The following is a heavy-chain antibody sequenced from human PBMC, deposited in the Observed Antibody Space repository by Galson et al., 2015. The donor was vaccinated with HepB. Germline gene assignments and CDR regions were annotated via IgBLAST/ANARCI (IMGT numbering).Heavy chain of an antibody. J-gene: IGHJ5*02. D-gene: IGHD2-2*01. CDR3: VRDSHCTATSCYRWFDP. CDR1: EYTFINYG. Sequence: SVKVSCKASEYTFINYGVSWIRQAPGQGLEWMGWITTYNGNAEYAQKFQGRVTMTTDTSTNTAYMELRSLRSDDTAVYYCVRDSHCTATSCYRWFDPWGQGTLVTVSS. CDR2: ITTYNGNA. V-gene: IGHV1-18*01.